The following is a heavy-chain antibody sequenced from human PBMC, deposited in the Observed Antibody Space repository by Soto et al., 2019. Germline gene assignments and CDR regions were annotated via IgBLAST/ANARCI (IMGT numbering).Heavy chain of an antibody. V-gene: IGHV6-1*01. Sequence: PSQTLSLTCAISGYSVSSKSAAWSWIRQSPSRGLEWLGRTYYRSKWYNDYAVSVESRITLNPDTSKNQLSLQLNSMTPEDTAVYYCAREPVTGAFDIWGQGTMVT. D-gene: IGHD1-1*01. CDR1: GYSVSSKSAA. CDR3: AREPVTGAFDI. CDR2: TYYRSKWYN. J-gene: IGHJ3*02.